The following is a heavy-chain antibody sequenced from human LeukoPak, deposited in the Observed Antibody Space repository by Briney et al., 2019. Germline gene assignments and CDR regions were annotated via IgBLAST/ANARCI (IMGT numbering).Heavy chain of an antibody. D-gene: IGHD2-15*01. CDR3: ARDHYSDIVVVVAAHAGNWFNP. CDR2: ISAYNGNT. J-gene: IGHJ5*02. Sequence: ASVKVSCKASGYTFTSYGISWVRQAPGQGLEWMGWISAYNGNTNYAQKLQGRVTMTTDTSTSTAYMELRSLRSDDTAVYYCARDHYSDIVVVVAAHAGNWFNPWGQGTLVTVSS. V-gene: IGHV1-18*01. CDR1: GYTFTSYG.